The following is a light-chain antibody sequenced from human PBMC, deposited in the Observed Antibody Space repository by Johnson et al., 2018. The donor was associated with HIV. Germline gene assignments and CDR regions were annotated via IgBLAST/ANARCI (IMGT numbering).Light chain of an antibody. CDR2: ENN. CDR1: TSNIGNNY. V-gene: IGLV1-51*02. CDR3: GTWDNSLSTGAV. Sequence: QSVLTQAPSVSAAPGQKVTISCSGTTSNIGNNYVSWYQQLPGTAPKLLIYENNKRPSGIPDRFSGSKSGTSATLAIAGLQTGDEADYYCGTWDNSLSTGAVFGTGTKVTVL. J-gene: IGLJ1*01.